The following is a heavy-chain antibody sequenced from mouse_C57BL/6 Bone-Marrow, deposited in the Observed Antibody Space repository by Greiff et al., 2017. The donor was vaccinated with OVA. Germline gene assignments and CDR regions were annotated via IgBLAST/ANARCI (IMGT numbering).Heavy chain of an antibody. J-gene: IGHJ2*01. CDR2: IHPSDSDP. Sequence: QVQLQQSGADLVKPGASVKVSCKASGYTFTSYWMHWVKQRPGQGLEWIGRIHPSDSDPNYNQKFKGKATLTVDKSSSTAYMQLSSLTSEDAAVYDCAIGTYSNYEGYWGQGTTLTVSS. D-gene: IGHD2-5*01. CDR1: GYTFTSYW. CDR3: AIGTYSNYEGY. V-gene: IGHV1-74*01.